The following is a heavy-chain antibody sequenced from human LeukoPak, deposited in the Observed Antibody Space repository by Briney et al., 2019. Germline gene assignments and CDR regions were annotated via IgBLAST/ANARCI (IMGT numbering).Heavy chain of an antibody. J-gene: IGHJ4*02. CDR3: ARGGGSGYVY. CDR2: INHSGST. Sequence: PSETLSLTCAVYGGSFSGYYWSWIRQPPGKGLEWIGEINHSGSTNYNPSLKSRVTISVDTYKNQFSLKLSSVTAADTAVYYCARGGGSGYVYWGQGTLVTVSS. D-gene: IGHD5-12*01. V-gene: IGHV4-34*01. CDR1: GGSFSGYY.